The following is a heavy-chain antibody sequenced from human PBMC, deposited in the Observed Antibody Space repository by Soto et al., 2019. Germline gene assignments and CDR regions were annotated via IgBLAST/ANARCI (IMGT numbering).Heavy chain of an antibody. D-gene: IGHD1-26*01. CDR3: AKDRPSGSRPYYSGMDV. CDR2: ISYDGSNK. V-gene: IGHV3-30*18. J-gene: IGHJ6*02. CDR1: GFTFSSYG. Sequence: QVQLVESGGGVVQPGRSLRLSCAASGFTFSSYGMHWVRQAPGKGLEWVAVISYDGSNKYYADSVKGRFTISRDNSKNTMYLQMNCLRAEDTAVYYCAKDRPSGSRPYYSGMDVWGQGTTVNVSS.